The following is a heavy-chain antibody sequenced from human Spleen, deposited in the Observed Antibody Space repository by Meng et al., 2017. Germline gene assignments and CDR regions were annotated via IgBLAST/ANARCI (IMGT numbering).Heavy chain of an antibody. J-gene: IGHJ4*02. V-gene: IGHV3-48*04. CDR3: ARAEYDSDFDY. CDR1: GFTFSSYA. CDR2: ISSSGSTI. Sequence: GESLKISCAASGFTFSSYAMHWVRQAPGKGLEWISYISSSGSTIYYADSVKGRFTISRDNAKNSLYLQMNSLRAEDTAVYYCARAEYDSDFDYWGQGTLVTVSS. D-gene: IGHD3-22*01.